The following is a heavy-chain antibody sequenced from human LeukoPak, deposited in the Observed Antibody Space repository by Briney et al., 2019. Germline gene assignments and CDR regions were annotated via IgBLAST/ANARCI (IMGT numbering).Heavy chain of an antibody. D-gene: IGHD6-19*01. CDR3: ARNGHISAWSYYYYVDV. CDR1: GYTFTDYS. Sequence: GASVKVSCKASGYTFTDYSMHWVRQAPGQGLEWMGWINPNSGGRKYAQKFQGRVTMTRDTSISTAYMELSGLGFDDTAVYYCARNGHISAWSYYYYVDVWGIGTTVTVSS. CDR2: INPNSGGR. J-gene: IGHJ6*03. V-gene: IGHV1-2*02.